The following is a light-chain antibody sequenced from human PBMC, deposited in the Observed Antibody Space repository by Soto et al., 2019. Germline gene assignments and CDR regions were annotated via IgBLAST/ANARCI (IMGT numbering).Light chain of an antibody. V-gene: IGKV3D-15*01. Sequence: EIVMTQSPATLSVSPGERATLSCRASQSVGSDLAWYQQKPGQAPRLVIYDIFTRATGVPIRISGSGSGTEFTITISSLQSEDFAVYYSQQYNSWPLTFGGGTKVEIK. CDR1: QSVGSD. J-gene: IGKJ4*01. CDR3: QQYNSWPLT. CDR2: DIF.